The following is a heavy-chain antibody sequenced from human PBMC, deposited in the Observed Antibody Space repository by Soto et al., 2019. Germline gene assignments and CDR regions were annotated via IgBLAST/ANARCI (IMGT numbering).Heavy chain of an antibody. CDR2: MNPNSGNT. CDR1: GYTFTSYD. Sequence: QVQLVQSGAEVKKPGASVKVSCKASGYTFTSYDINWVRQATGQGLEWMGWMNPNSGNTGYAQKFQGRVTMTRNTSISTAYMELSTLRSEDTAVYFCARERSAAGTGWFDPWGQGPLVTVSS. V-gene: IGHV1-8*01. J-gene: IGHJ5*02. D-gene: IGHD6-13*01. CDR3: ARERSAAGTGWFDP.